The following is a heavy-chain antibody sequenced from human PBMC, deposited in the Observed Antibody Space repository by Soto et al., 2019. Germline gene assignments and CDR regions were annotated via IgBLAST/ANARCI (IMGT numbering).Heavy chain of an antibody. D-gene: IGHD2-2*01. J-gene: IGHJ4*02. CDR1: GYRFTAYW. CDR2: IDPSDSYA. Sequence: GESLKISCQASGYRFTAYWITWVRQMPGKGLEWMATIDPSDSYADYSPSFRGHVTFSVDRSITTVYLQWNSLKASDSAMYFCTRRASSSFYHFDFWGQGALVTVSS. CDR3: TRRASSSFYHFDF. V-gene: IGHV5-10-1*01.